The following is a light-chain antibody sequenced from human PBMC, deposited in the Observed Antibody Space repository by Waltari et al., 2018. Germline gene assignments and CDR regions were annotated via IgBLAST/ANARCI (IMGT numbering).Light chain of an antibody. CDR3: QQYDNWPLYT. Sequence: EIVMTQSPATLSVSPGERATLSCRASQSVSNNLAWYQQKPGQAPRLLIYGASTRATGIPAMFSGSGSGTEFTLSISSLQSEDFAIYFCQQYDNWPLYTFGQGTKLEIK. V-gene: IGKV3-15*01. CDR1: QSVSNN. CDR2: GAS. J-gene: IGKJ2*01.